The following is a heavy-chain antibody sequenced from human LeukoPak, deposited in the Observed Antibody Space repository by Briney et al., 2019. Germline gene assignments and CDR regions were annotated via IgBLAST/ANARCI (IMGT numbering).Heavy chain of an antibody. D-gene: IGHD5-18*01. CDR1: GGTFSRNA. CDR3: ASPDASMVSAFDY. Sequence: SVKVSCKASGGTFSRNAISWVRQAPGQGLEWMGVIIPIFGTANYAENFQGRVSITTDEITSTAYMELRSLRSEDTAVYYCASPDASMVSAFDYWGQGTLVTVSS. V-gene: IGHV1-69*05. CDR2: IIPIFGTA. J-gene: IGHJ4*02.